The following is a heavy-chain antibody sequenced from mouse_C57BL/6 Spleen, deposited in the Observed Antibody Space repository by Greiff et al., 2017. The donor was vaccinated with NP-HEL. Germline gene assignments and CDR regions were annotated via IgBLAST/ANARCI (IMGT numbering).Heavy chain of an antibody. D-gene: IGHD3-2*02. J-gene: IGHJ2*01. V-gene: IGHV1-64*01. CDR3: ARGTAQASLDY. CDR2: IHPNSGST. Sequence: QVQLQQSGAELVTPGASVTLSCKASGYTFTSYWMHWVTQRPGQGLEWIGMIHPNSGSTNYNEKFKSKATLTVDKSSSTAYMQLCSLTSEDSAVYYCARGTAQASLDYWGQGTTLTVSS. CDR1: GYTFTSYW.